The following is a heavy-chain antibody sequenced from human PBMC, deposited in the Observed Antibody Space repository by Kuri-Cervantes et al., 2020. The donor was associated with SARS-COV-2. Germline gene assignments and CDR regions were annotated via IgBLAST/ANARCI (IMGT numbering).Heavy chain of an antibody. CDR1: GFTFSSYA. CDR2: ISYDGSNK. V-gene: IGHV3-30-3*02. D-gene: IGHD5-18*01. J-gene: IGHJ4*02. CDR3: AKCDEQDTAKMDY. Sequence: GGSLRLSCAASGFTFSSYAMHWVRQAPGKGLEWVAVISYDGSNKYYADSVKGRFTVSRDNSKNTLYLQMNSLRREDTALYYCAKCDEQDTAKMDYWGQGALVTVSS.